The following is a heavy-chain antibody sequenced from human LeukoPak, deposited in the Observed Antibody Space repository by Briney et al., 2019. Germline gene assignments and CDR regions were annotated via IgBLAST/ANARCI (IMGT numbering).Heavy chain of an antibody. V-gene: IGHV4-4*02. CDR3: ARVTATTPFDY. CDR2: ISHGGST. Sequence: PSGTLSLPCAVSGGSISSSNWWSWVRQPPGKGLEWIGEISHGGSTNYNPSLESRVTISVDKSKNQFSLSLTSVTAADTAVYFCARVTATTPFDYWGQGTLVTVSS. CDR1: GGSISSSNW. D-gene: IGHD1-1*01. J-gene: IGHJ4*02.